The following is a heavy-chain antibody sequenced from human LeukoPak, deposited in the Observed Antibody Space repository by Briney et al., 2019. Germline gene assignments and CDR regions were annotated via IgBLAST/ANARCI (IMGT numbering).Heavy chain of an antibody. Sequence: ASVKVSCKASGYTFTGYYMHWVRQAPGQGLEWMGWINPNSGGTNYAQKFQGRVTMTRDTSISTAYMELSRLRSDGTAVYYCARWLHDFYYYYMDVWGKGTTVTVSS. J-gene: IGHJ6*03. V-gene: IGHV1-2*02. CDR1: GYTFTGYY. CDR3: ARWLHDFYYYYMDV. CDR2: INPNSGGT. D-gene: IGHD3-3*01.